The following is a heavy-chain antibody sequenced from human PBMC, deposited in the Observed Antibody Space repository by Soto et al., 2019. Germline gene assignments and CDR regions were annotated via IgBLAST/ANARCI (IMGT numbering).Heavy chain of an antibody. J-gene: IGHJ6*02. CDR3: ARGLSGYYGMDV. CDR1: GFTFSSYW. CDR2: ISGDGSRT. V-gene: IGHV3-74*01. Sequence: EVQVVESGGDSVQPGGSLRLSCSTSGFTFSSYWMHWVSQAPGKGLVWVSRISGDGSRTYYADSVQGRFTISRDNAKNTLYLQMSSLRAEDTGVYYCARGLSGYYGMDVWGQGTTVSVFS. D-gene: IGHD1-26*01.